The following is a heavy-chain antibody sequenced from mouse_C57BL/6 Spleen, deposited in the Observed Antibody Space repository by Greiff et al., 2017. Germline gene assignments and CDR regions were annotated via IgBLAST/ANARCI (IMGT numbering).Heavy chain of an antibody. J-gene: IGHJ4*01. CDR1: GYTFTSYW. Sequence: QVQLQQSGAELVKPGASVKLSCKASGYTFTSYWMQWVKQRPGQGLEWIGEIDPSDSYNNYNQKFKGKATLTVDTSSSTAYMQLSSLTSEDSAVYYCAREGYYGNPITAMDYWGQGTSVTVSS. CDR3: AREGYYGNPITAMDY. D-gene: IGHD2-1*01. V-gene: IGHV1-50*01. CDR2: IDPSDSYN.